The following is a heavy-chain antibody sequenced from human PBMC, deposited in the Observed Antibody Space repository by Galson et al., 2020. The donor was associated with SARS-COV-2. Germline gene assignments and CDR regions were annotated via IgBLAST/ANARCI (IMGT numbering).Heavy chain of an antibody. J-gene: IGHJ6*02. V-gene: IGHV3-15*01. D-gene: IGHD3-22*01. CDR1: GFTFSNAW. CDR3: TTEGPYYYDSSGIGMDV. Sequence: GGSLRLSCAASGFTFSNAWMSWVRQAPGKGLEWVGRITSKTDGGTTDYAAPVKGRFTISRDDSKNTLYLQMNSLKTEDTAVYYCTTEGPYYYDSSGIGMDVWGQGTTVTVSS. CDR2: ITSKTDGGTT.